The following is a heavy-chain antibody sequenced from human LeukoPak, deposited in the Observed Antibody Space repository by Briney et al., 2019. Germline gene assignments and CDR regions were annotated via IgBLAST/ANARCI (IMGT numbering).Heavy chain of an antibody. J-gene: IGHJ4*02. CDR1: GLSLSTRGVS. V-gene: IGHV2-5*02. CDR2: IYWDDDK. Sequence: SGPTLVKPTQTLTLTCTFSGLSLSTRGVSVGWIRQPPGKALEWLTLIYWDDDKRYSPSLKSRLTITKDTSKNQVVLTMTNMDPVDTATYYCAHRQSLTQTYDYWGQGTLVTVSS. CDR3: AHRQSLTQTYDY. D-gene: IGHD3-9*01.